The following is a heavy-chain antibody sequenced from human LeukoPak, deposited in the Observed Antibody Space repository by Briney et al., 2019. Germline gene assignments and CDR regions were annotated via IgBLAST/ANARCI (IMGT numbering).Heavy chain of an antibody. D-gene: IGHD2-15*01. CDR3: ARWGSDCSGGSCHSDY. Sequence: GGSLRLSCAASGFTFDDYAMHWVRQAPGKGLEWVSGISWNSGSIGYADSVKGRFTISRDNAKNSLYLQMNSLRAEDTAVYYCARWGSDCSGGSCHSDYWGQGTLVTVSS. CDR2: ISWNSGSI. J-gene: IGHJ4*02. CDR1: GFTFDDYA. V-gene: IGHV3-9*01.